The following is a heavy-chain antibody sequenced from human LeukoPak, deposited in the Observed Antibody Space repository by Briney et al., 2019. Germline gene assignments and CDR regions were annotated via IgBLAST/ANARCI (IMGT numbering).Heavy chain of an antibody. CDR1: GGSISSGGYS. D-gene: IGHD4-11*01. J-gene: IGHJ6*02. V-gene: IGHV4-30-2*01. CDR3: ARGKGYSNYDLHYGMDV. Sequence: PSETLSLTCAVSGGSISSGGYSWSWIRQPPGKGLEWIGYIYHSGSTYYNPSLKSRVTISVDRSKNQFSLKLSSVTAADTAVYYCARGKGYSNYDLHYGMDVWGQGTTVTVSS. CDR2: IYHSGST.